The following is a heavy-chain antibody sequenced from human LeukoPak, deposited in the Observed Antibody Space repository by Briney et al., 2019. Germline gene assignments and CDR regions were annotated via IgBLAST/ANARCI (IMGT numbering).Heavy chain of an antibody. CDR2: INLNNDDT. J-gene: IGHJ4*02. V-gene: IGHV1-2*04. CDR1: GYTFTGYY. Sequence: ASVKVSCKASGYTFTGYYLHWVRQAPGQGLEWMGWINLNNDDTNYAQKFQGWVTMTRDTSISTAYMELSRLRSDDTAVYYCARGYYYDSSGYYQLDYWGQGTLVTVSS. D-gene: IGHD3-22*01. CDR3: ARGYYYDSSGYYQLDY.